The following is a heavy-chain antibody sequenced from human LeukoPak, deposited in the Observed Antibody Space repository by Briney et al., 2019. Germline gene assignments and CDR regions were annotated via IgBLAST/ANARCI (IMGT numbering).Heavy chain of an antibody. Sequence: SETLSLTCTVSGGSISSSGYYWGWIRQPPGKGLEWIGSIYYSGSTYYNPSLKSRVTISGDTSKNQFSLKLRSVTAADTAVYYCARDPGADSSGWYRGYWGQGTLVTVSS. CDR1: GGSISSSGYY. D-gene: IGHD6-19*01. V-gene: IGHV4-39*07. J-gene: IGHJ4*02. CDR2: IYYSGST. CDR3: ARDPGADSSGWYRGY.